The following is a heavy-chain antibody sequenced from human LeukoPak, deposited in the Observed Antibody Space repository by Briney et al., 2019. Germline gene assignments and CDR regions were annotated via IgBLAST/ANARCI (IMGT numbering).Heavy chain of an antibody. V-gene: IGHV3-11*06. CDR3: ARPPYSSSWDPGWFDP. D-gene: IGHD6-13*01. CDR1: GFTFSDYY. J-gene: IGHJ5*02. CDR2: ISSSSDYT. Sequence: GGCPRLSCVASGFTFSDYYMSWIRQAPGKGLEWVSYISSSSDYTNYADSVRGRFTISRDNAKNSLYLRMNSLRAEDTAVYYCARPPYSSSWDPGWFDPWGHGTLSTVSS.